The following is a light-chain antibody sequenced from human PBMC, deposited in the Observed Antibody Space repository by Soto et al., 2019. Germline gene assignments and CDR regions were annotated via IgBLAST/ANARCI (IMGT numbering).Light chain of an antibody. V-gene: IGLV1-44*01. CDR3: AAWDDSLSGHFV. J-gene: IGLJ1*01. CDR2: NNN. Sequence: QPVLTQPPSASGTPRQRVTISWSGSSSNIGTNTVSWYQHLPGTAPKLLIYNNNQRPSGVPDRFSGSKSGTSASLAISGLQSEDEADYYCAAWDDSLSGHFVFGTGTKVTVL. CDR1: SSNIGTNT.